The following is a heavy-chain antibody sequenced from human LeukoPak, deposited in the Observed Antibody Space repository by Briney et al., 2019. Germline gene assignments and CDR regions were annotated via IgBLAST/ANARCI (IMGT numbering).Heavy chain of an antibody. CDR3: AGYSSSWYGMDWFDP. J-gene: IGHJ5*02. CDR2: ISSSGSTI. D-gene: IGHD6-13*01. V-gene: IGHV3-48*01. Sequence: GGSLRLSCAASGFTFSSYSMNWVRQAPGKGLEWVSYISSSGSTIYYADSVKGRFTISRDNAKNSLYLQMNSLRAEDTAVYYCAGYSSSWYGMDWFDPWGQGTLVTVSS. CDR1: GFTFSSYS.